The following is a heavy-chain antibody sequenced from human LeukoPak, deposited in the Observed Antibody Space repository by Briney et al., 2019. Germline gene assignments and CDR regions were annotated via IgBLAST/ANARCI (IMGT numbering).Heavy chain of an antibody. Sequence: NWIRQSPSRGLEWLGRTYYRSKWYNDYAVSVKSRITINPDTSKNQFSLQLNSVTPEDTAVYYCARDRAAAGNFDYWGQGTLVTVSS. CDR2: TYYRSKWYN. D-gene: IGHD6-13*01. J-gene: IGHJ4*02. V-gene: IGHV6-1*01. CDR3: ARDRAAAGNFDY.